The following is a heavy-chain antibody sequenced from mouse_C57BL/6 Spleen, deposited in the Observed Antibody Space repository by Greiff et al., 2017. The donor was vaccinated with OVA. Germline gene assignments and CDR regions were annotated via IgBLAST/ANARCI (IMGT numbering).Heavy chain of an antibody. Sequence: LVESGAELVRPGASVKLSCKASGYTFTDYYINWVKQRPGQGLEWIARIYPGSGNTYYNEKFKGKATLTAEKSSSTAYMQLSSLTSEDSAVYFCVYSNSFAYWGQGTLVTVSA. CDR1: GYTFTDYY. CDR2: IYPGSGNT. V-gene: IGHV1-76*01. D-gene: IGHD2-5*01. J-gene: IGHJ3*01. CDR3: VYSNSFAY.